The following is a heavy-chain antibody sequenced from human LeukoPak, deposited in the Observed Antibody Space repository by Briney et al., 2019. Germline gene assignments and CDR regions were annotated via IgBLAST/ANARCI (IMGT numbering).Heavy chain of an antibody. CDR1: GFTFSGNW. Sequence: GGSLTLSCEASGFTFSGNWMSWVRQATGKGLEWVASINPDGSQRLYVDSVKGRFTISRDNTKSSLYLQMNSLGAEDTAMYYCAKLLGTATTYDSWGQGTRVTVSS. J-gene: IGHJ4*02. D-gene: IGHD5-24*01. V-gene: IGHV3-7*01. CDR3: AKLLGTATTYDS. CDR2: INPDGSQR.